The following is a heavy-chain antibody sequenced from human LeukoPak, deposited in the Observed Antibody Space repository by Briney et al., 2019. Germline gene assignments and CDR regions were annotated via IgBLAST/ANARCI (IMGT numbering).Heavy chain of an antibody. Sequence: SETLSLTCTVSGGSISSYYWSWIRQPAGKGLERIGRIYTSGSTNYNPSLKSRVTISVDTSKNQFSLKLSSVTAADSAVYYCARDEGYSYGPYFDYWGQGTLVTVSS. D-gene: IGHD5-18*01. CDR1: GGSISSYY. CDR3: ARDEGYSYGPYFDY. CDR2: IYTSGST. V-gene: IGHV4-4*07. J-gene: IGHJ4*02.